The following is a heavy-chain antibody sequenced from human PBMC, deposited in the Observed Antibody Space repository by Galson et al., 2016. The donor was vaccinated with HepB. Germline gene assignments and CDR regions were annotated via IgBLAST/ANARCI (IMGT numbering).Heavy chain of an antibody. J-gene: IGHJ5*02. CDR2: ISGSGGSP. V-gene: IGHV3-23*01. CDR1: GFTFSNYA. CDR3: AKDTRSGFYSRWFDP. Sequence: SLRLCCAASGFTFSNYAMSWARQAPGKGLAWVSAISGSGGSPYYADCVKGRFTISRDNSKNTLYLQMNRLRVEDTALYYCAKDTRSGFYSRWFDPWGQGTLVTVSS. D-gene: IGHD3-3*01.